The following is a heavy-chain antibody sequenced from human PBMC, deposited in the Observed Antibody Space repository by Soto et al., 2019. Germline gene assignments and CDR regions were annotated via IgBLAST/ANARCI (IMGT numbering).Heavy chain of an antibody. V-gene: IGHV3-23*01. CDR1: GFTFSSYA. D-gene: IGHD2-2*01. CDR3: AEYYTDIVVVPAAMAYFDY. J-gene: IGHJ4*02. Sequence: GGSLRLSCAASGFTFSSYAMSWVRQAPGKGLEWVSAISGSGGSTYYADSVKGRFTISRDNSKNTLYLQMNSLRAEDTAVYYCAEYYTDIVVVPAAMAYFDYWGQGSLVTVSS. CDR2: ISGSGGST.